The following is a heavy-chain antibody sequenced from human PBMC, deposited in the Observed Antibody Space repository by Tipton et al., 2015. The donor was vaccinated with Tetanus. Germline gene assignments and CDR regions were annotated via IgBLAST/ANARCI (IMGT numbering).Heavy chain of an antibody. CDR2: ISSGGRT. V-gene: IGHV4-61*08. D-gene: IGHD6-13*01. Sequence: GLVKPSETLSLTCSVSGGSLRGGDHYWSWIRQPPGKGLEWLAYISSGGRTNSNYSLKSRITMSRDTSKNQFSLQLNSVTAADSAVYYCARGRQRLVPAGFDLWGQGTLVTVSS. CDR3: ARGRQRLVPAGFDL. J-gene: IGHJ5*02. CDR1: GGSLRGGDHY.